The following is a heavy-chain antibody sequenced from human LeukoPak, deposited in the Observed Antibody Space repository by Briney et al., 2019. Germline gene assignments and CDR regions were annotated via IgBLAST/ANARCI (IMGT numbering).Heavy chain of an antibody. CDR3: ARDSAATIFDY. J-gene: IGHJ4*02. D-gene: IGHD5-12*01. V-gene: IGHV4-39*07. CDR2: INHSGST. Sequence: SETLSLTCTVSGGSVSSGSYYWSWIRQPPGKGLEWIGEINHSGSTNYNPSLKSRVTISADTSKNQFSLKLSSVTAADTAVYYCARDSAATIFDYWGQGTLVTVSS. CDR1: GGSVSSGSYY.